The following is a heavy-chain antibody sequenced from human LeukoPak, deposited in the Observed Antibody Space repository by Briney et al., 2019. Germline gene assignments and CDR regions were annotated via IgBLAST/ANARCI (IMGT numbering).Heavy chain of an antibody. CDR3: ASALSSLIYGSGVGDAFDI. J-gene: IGHJ3*02. CDR2: IYYSGST. D-gene: IGHD3-10*01. V-gene: IGHV4-31*03. Sequence: SETLSLTCTVSGGSISSGGYYWSWIRQHPGKGLEWIGYIYYSGSTYYNPSLKSRVTISVDTSKNQFSLKLGSVTAADTAVYHCASALSSLIYGSGVGDAFDIWGQGTMVTVSS. CDR1: GGSISSGGYY.